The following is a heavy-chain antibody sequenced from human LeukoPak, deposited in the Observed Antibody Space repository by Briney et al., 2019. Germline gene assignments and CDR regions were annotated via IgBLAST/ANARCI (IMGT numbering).Heavy chain of an antibody. CDR3: ARFWSGSLHYNWFDP. CDR1: GYTFTSYG. V-gene: IGHV1-18*01. J-gene: IGHJ5*02. CDR2: ISAYNGNT. Sequence: GASVKVSCKASGYTFTSYGISWVRQAPGQGLEWMGWISAYNGNTNYAQRLQGRVTMTTDTSTSTAYMELRSLRSDDTAVYYCARFWSGSLHYNWFDPWGQGTLVTVSS. D-gene: IGHD3-3*01.